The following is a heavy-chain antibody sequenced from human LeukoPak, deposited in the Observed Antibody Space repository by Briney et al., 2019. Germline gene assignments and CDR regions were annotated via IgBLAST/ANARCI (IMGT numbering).Heavy chain of an antibody. CDR3: ASFDWLLGP. D-gene: IGHD3-9*01. Sequence: GASVKVSCKASGYTFTGYYMHWVRQAPGQGLEWMGWINPNSGGTNYAQKFQGRVTITADKSTSTAYMELSSLRSEDTAVYYCASFDWLLGPWGQGTLVTVSS. J-gene: IGHJ5*02. CDR1: GYTFTGYY. CDR2: INPNSGGT. V-gene: IGHV1-2*02.